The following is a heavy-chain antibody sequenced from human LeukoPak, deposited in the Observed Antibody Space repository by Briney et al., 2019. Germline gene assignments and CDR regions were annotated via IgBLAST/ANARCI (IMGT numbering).Heavy chain of an antibody. CDR2: FSHSGTT. V-gene: IGHV4-59*08. J-gene: IGHJ4*02. Sequence: KPSEPVSLTCNVSGYSMRSYYWIWLRQPPGKGLEWIAYFSHSGTTNYNPSLKSRVIISVDTSNHQFSLTLRSVTAADTAVYYCARHLDYDSGGYFYPYFDDWGQGTLVTVSS. CDR3: ARHLDYDSGGYFYPYFDD. D-gene: IGHD3-22*01. CDR1: GYSMRSYY.